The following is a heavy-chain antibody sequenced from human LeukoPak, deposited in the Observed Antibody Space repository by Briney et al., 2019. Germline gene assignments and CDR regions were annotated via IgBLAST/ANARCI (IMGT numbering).Heavy chain of an antibody. V-gene: IGHV3-30*04. CDR1: GFSFCSYA. CDR2: ISNDGSNK. J-gene: IGHJ1*01. D-gene: IGHD2-15*01. CDR3: ATANVVVLGGTTEYFQH. Sequence: PGGSLRLSCATSGFSFCSYAMHWVRQAPGKGLEWVAVISNDGSNKHYADSVKGRFTISRDNSQNTLYVEMNSLRAEDTAMYYCATANVVVLGGTTEYFQHWGQGTLVTVSS.